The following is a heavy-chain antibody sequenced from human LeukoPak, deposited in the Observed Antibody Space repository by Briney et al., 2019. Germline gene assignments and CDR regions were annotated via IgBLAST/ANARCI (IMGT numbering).Heavy chain of an antibody. V-gene: IGHV4-59*08. Sequence: PSETLPLTCTFSGDSIRSYYWSWIRQPPGKGLEWLGYIYYSGTTNYNPSLKSRLTMSLDTSKKHLSLRLTSVSAADTAVYYCARHLRSFPDYWGQGTLVTVSS. D-gene: IGHD3-3*02. CDR1: GDSIRSYY. CDR3: ARHLRSFPDY. CDR2: IYYSGTT. J-gene: IGHJ4*02.